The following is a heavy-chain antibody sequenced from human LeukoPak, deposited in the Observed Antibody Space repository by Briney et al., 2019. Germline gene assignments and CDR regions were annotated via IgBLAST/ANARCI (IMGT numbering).Heavy chain of an antibody. CDR3: AGPPDNSGGYTFDV. V-gene: IGHV4-4*02. CDR2: IYHSEYT. J-gene: IGHJ3*01. CDR1: GGSISSRKW. D-gene: IGHD3-22*01. Sequence: SETLSLTCTVSGGSISSRKWWVWVRQPPGKGLEWIGEIYHSEYTNYNPSFKSRVTISEDQSRNQFSLKLTSVTAADTAIYYCAGPPDNSGGYTFDVWGQGTMVSVSS.